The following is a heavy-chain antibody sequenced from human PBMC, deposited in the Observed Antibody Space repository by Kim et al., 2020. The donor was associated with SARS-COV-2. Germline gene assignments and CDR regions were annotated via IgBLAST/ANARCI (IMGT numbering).Heavy chain of an antibody. V-gene: IGHV1-46*01. D-gene: IGHD2-21*02. CDR2: IDPREGNA. CDR1: GYTFSGYY. J-gene: IGHJ4*02. CDR3: ARAGDDDLSQYFYY. Sequence: ASVKVSCKTSGYTFSGYYLHWVRQAPGQGLEWMAIIDPREGNATYAQTFQDRLIVTRDASTSTIYLDLSSLISEDTALYYCARAGDDDLSQYFYYWGQGT.